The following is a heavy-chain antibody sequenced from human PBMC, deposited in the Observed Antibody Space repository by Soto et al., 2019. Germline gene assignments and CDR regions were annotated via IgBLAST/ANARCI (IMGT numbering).Heavy chain of an antibody. CDR3: AMVDTSLVHFGMDV. V-gene: IGHV3-7*03. Sequence: EVQLVESGGGLVQPGGSLRLSCAASGFTFSNYWMSWVRQAPGKGLEWVANLKHDGSDKYYVDSVKGRFTISRDNAKNSLQLQMNRLRAEDTAVYYCAMVDTSLVHFGMDVWGQGTTVTVSS. J-gene: IGHJ6*02. D-gene: IGHD5-18*01. CDR2: LKHDGSDK. CDR1: GFTFSNYW.